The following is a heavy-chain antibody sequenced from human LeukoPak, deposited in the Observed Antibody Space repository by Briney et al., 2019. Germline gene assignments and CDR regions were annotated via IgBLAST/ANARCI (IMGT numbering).Heavy chain of an antibody. CDR1: GYTFTSYD. CDR2: MNPNSGNT. Sequence: ASVKVSCKASGYTFTSYDINWVRQATGQGLEWMGWMNPNSGNTGYAQKFQGRVTMTRNTSISTAYMELSSLRSEDTAVYYCEREGAIAAAGTYYYYMDVWGKGTTVTVSS. V-gene: IGHV1-8*01. CDR3: EREGAIAAAGTYYYYMDV. J-gene: IGHJ6*03. D-gene: IGHD6-13*01.